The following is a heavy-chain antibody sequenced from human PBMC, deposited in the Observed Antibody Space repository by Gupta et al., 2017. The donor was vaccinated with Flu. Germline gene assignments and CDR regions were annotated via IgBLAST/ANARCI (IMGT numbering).Heavy chain of an antibody. Sequence: MHWVRQSPGKGLGWGAVIWYDGSKKKYADSVKGRFTISRDNSENTLYLQMDSLRPEDTAVYFCARDDFCTSTSCYGWTLDYWGQGTLVTVSS. D-gene: IGHD2-2*01. V-gene: IGHV3-33*01. CDR2: IWYDGSKK. J-gene: IGHJ4*02. CDR3: ARDDFCTSTSCYGWTLDY.